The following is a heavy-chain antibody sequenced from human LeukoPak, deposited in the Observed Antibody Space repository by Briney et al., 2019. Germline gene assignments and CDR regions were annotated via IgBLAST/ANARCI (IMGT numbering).Heavy chain of an antibody. CDR3: AKTSAYSAYDFTDY. V-gene: IGHV3-23*01. J-gene: IGHJ4*02. Sequence: GGSLRLSCAASGFTFRSYAMSRVRQAPGRGLEWVSAITGSGGSTYYADSVKGRFTISRDNSKNTLYLQMNSLRAEDTAVYYCAKTSAYSAYDFTDYWGQGTLVTVSS. D-gene: IGHD5-12*01. CDR2: ITGSGGST. CDR1: GFTFRSYA.